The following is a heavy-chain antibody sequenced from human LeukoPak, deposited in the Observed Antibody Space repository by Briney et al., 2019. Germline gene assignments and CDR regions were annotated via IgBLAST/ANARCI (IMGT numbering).Heavy chain of an antibody. CDR1: GSTFRNYW. J-gene: IGHJ4*02. CDR2: IKQDGSEK. CDR3: ARDRSITAADFDY. Sequence: GGSLRLSRAASGSTFRNYWMSWVRQAPGQGLEWVANIKQDGSEKYYVGSLKGRFTISRDNAKNSLYLQMNSLTAEDTAVYYCARDRSITAADFDYWGQGTLDTVSS. V-gene: IGHV3-7*04. D-gene: IGHD6-13*01.